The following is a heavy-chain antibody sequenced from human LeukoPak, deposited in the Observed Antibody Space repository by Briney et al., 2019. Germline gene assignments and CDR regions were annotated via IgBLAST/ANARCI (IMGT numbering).Heavy chain of an antibody. Sequence: QPGGSLRLSCATSGFTFSRYAMSWVRQAPGKGLEWVANIKQDGSEKYYVDYVKGRFTISRENAKNSLYLQMNSLRAEDTAVYYCAARHRTYYGDLFDYWGQGTLVTVSS. CDR3: AARHRTYYGDLFDY. CDR1: GFTFSRYA. V-gene: IGHV3-7*01. CDR2: IKQDGSEK. D-gene: IGHD4-17*01. J-gene: IGHJ4*02.